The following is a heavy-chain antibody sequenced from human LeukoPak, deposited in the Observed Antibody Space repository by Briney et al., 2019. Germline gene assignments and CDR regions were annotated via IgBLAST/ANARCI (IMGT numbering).Heavy chain of an antibody. D-gene: IGHD6-13*01. CDR2: IYYSGST. V-gene: IGHV4-59*01. Sequence: SETLSLTCTVSGGPISSYYWSWIRQPPGKGLEWIGYIYYSGSTNYNPSLKSRVTISVDTSKNQFSLKLSSVTAADTAVYYCAGSIAAALPFDYWGQGTLVTVSS. CDR3: AGSIAAALPFDY. J-gene: IGHJ4*02. CDR1: GGPISSYY.